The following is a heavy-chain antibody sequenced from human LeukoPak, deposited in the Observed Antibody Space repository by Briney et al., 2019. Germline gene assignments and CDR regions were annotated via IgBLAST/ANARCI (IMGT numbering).Heavy chain of an antibody. V-gene: IGHV1-18*01. CDR1: GYTFTSYG. CDR2: ISAYNGNT. D-gene: IGHD3-3*01. J-gene: IGHJ4*02. CDR3: ARDHGTYYDFWSGYPSDY. Sequence: ASVKVSCKASGYTFTSYGISWVRQAPGQGLEWMGWISAYNGNTNYAQKLQGRVTMTTDTSTSTAYMELRSLRSDDTAVYYCARDHGTYYDFWSGYPSDYWGQGTLVTVSS.